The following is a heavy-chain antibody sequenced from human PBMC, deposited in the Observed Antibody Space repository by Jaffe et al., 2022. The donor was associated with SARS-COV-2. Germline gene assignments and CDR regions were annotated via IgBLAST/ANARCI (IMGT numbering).Heavy chain of an antibody. CDR2: ISGSGGST. CDR1: GFTFSSYA. CDR3: AKGGLRYFDWLLKNYYYGMDV. D-gene: IGHD3-9*01. Sequence: EVQLLESGGGLVQPGGSLRLSCAASGFTFSSYAMSWVRQAPGKGLEWVSAISGSGGSTYYADSVKGRFTISRDNSKNTLYLQMNSLRAEDTAVYYCAKGGLRYFDWLLKNYYYGMDVWGQGTTVTVSS. V-gene: IGHV3-23*01. J-gene: IGHJ6*02.